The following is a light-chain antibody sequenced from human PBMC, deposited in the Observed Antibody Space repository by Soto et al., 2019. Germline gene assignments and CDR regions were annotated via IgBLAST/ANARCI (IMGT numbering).Light chain of an antibody. J-gene: IGLJ2*01. CDR2: DVT. CDR3: TSYAGSSIPVV. V-gene: IGLV2-8*01. CDR1: SSDVGKYNF. Sequence: QSALTQPPSASGSPGQSVTISCTGASSDVGKYNFVSWYQQHPGKAPKLMIYDVTERPSGVPERFSGSKSGKPASLAVSGLQAEDEADYYCTSYAGSSIPVVFGAGTKLTVL.